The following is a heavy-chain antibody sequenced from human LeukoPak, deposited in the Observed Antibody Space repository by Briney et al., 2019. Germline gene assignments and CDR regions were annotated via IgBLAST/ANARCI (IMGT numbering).Heavy chain of an antibody. J-gene: IGHJ4*02. CDR2: IYYSGST. D-gene: IGHD6-13*01. CDR3: ARHSWYYFDY. CDR1: GGSISSYY. Sequence: SETLSPTCTVSGGSISSYYWSWIRQPPGKGLEWIGYIYYSGSTNYNPSLKSRVTISVDTSKNQFSLKLSSVTVADTAVYYCARHSWYYFDYWGQGTLVTVSS. V-gene: IGHV4-59*08.